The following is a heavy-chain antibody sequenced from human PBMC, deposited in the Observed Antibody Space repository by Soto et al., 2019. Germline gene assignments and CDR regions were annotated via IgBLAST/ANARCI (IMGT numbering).Heavy chain of an antibody. J-gene: IGHJ6*04. CDR2: IYYSGRT. V-gene: IGHV4-31*03. CDR3: ARGGGYSGYDLMDV. Sequence: QVQLQESGPGLVKPSQTLSLTCTVSGGSISSGGYYWSWIRQHPGKGLEWIGYIYYSGRTYYNPYLKSRVTISVDTSKNQFSLKLSSVTAADTAVYYCARGGGYSGYDLMDVWGKGTTVTVSS. D-gene: IGHD5-12*01. CDR1: GGSISSGGYY.